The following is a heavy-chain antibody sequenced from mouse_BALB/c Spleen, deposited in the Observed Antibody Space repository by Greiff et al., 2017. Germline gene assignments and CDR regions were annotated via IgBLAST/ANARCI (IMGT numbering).Heavy chain of an antibody. CDR3: TRGGNYVYAMDY. CDR2: INPSNGGT. D-gene: IGHD1-1*01. Sequence: QVQLQQPGADLVKPGASVKLSCKASGYTFTSYYMYWVKQRPGQGLEWIGGINPSNGGTNFNEKFKSKATLTVDKSSSTAYMQLSSLTSEDSAVYYCTRGGNYVYAMDYWGQGTSVTVSS. V-gene: IGHV1S81*02. CDR1: GYTFTSYY. J-gene: IGHJ4*01.